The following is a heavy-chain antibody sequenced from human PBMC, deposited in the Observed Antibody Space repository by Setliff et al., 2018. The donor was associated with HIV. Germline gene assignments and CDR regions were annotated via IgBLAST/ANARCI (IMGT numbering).Heavy chain of an antibody. D-gene: IGHD2-15*01. V-gene: IGHV4-59*01. CDR1: GAFMTSYY. CDR2: IFYSGST. Sequence: PSETLSLTCTVSGAFMTSYYWTWIRQPPGKGLEWIGNIFYSGSTNYNPSLKSRVTISLDTSKNQFSLKLSSVTAADTAVYFCARGFCSGGTCFDYWGQGTLVTVS. CDR3: ARGFCSGGTCFDY. J-gene: IGHJ4*02.